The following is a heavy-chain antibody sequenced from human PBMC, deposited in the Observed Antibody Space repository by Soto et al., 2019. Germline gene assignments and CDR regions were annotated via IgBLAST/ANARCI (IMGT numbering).Heavy chain of an antibody. D-gene: IGHD5-12*01. J-gene: IGHJ4*02. CDR2: IFSSGRT. V-gene: IGHV4-4*07. CDR1: GGSVNTFE. CDR3: AREGSYSAYNFAHGIQLWSFDF. Sequence: KTXVTLYLPCTVSGGSVNTFEWGWVRRPAGKGLEGIGRIFSSGRTSFNPSLESAVAMSVYTSKNHFSLNLGAVTAADMAVYYHAREGSYSAYNFAHGIQLWSFDFWGQGALVTVSS.